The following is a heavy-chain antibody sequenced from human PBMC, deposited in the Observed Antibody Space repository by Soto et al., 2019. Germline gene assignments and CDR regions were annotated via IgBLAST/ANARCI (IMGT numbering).Heavy chain of an antibody. D-gene: IGHD6-13*01. CDR1: GGSFSGYY. Sequence: SETLSLTCAVYGGSFSGYYWSWIRQPPGKGLEWIGEINHSGSTNYNPSLKSRVIMSVDTSKNQFSLKLSSVTAADTAVYYCARAGGSSWYYYYYGMGVWGQGTTVTVSS. CDR2: INHSGST. CDR3: ARAGGSSWYYYYYGMGV. J-gene: IGHJ6*02. V-gene: IGHV4-34*01.